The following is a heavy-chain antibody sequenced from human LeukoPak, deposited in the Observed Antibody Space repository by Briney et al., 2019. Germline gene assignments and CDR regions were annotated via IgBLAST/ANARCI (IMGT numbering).Heavy chain of an antibody. J-gene: IGHJ4*02. D-gene: IGHD3-3*01. CDR2: ISGSGGST. V-gene: IGHV3-23*01. CDR3: AKDRGIFGVVRGPYYFDY. Sequence: GGSLRLSCAASGFTFSSYAMSWVRQAPGKGLEWVLAISGSGGSTYYADSVKGRFTISRDNSKNTLYLQMNSLRAEDTAVYYCAKDRGIFGVVRGPYYFDYWGQGTLVTVSS. CDR1: GFTFSSYA.